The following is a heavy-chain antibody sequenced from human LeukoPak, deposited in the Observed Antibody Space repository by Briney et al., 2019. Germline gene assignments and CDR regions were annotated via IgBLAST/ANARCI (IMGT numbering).Heavy chain of an antibody. CDR2: ISYDGSNK. Sequence: QTGGSLRLSCAASGFTFSSYAMHWVRQAPGKGREWVAVISYDGSNKYYADSVKGRFTISRDNSKNTLYLQMNSLRAEDTAVYYCARGMYYDFWSGYQDDYYYMDVWGKGTTVTVSS. CDR3: ARGMYYDFWSGYQDDYYYMDV. D-gene: IGHD3-3*01. CDR1: GFTFSSYA. J-gene: IGHJ6*03. V-gene: IGHV3-30*04.